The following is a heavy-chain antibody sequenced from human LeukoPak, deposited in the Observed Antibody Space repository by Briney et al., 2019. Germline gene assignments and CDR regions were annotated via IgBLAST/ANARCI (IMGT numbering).Heavy chain of an antibody. CDR3: ARKTSGWFGP. CDR1: GGTINSYY. CDR2: IFYTGTT. J-gene: IGHJ5*02. Sequence: SETLSLTCTVSGGTINSYYWSWIRQPPGEGLEWIGYIFYTGTTNYNPSLKSRVTISLDTSKNQYSLKLSSVTAADTAVYYCARKTSGWFGPWGQGTLVTVSS. V-gene: IGHV4-59*13. D-gene: IGHD3-10*01.